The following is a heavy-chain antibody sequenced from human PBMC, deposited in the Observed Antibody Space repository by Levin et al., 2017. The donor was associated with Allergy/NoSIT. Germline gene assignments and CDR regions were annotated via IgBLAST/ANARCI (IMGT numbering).Heavy chain of an antibody. Sequence: GGSLRLSCAASGFTFSDYYMSWIRQAPGKGLEWVSYISSSGSTIYYADSVKGRFTISRDNAKNSLYLQMNSLRAEDTAVYYCARDVLAVAAKGDAFDIWGQGTMVTVSS. D-gene: IGHD2-15*01. CDR1: GFTFSDYY. CDR3: ARDVLAVAAKGDAFDI. CDR2: ISSSGSTI. V-gene: IGHV3-11*01. J-gene: IGHJ3*02.